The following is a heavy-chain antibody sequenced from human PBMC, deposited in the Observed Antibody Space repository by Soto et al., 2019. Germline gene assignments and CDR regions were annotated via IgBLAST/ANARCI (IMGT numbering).Heavy chain of an antibody. CDR3: AHRATMIIVGLIIDNGIWLDP. V-gene: IGHV2-5*02. J-gene: IGHJ5*02. CDR2: IYWDGDK. CDR1: GFSLSTSGAA. Sequence: QINLIASGPTLVKPTQTLTLTCTFSGFSLSTSGAAVGWVRQPPGRALEWLALIYWDGDKRYNASLGNRLTITKDTSMNKVVRTLTNVDPADTATYYCAHRATMIIVGLIIDNGIWLDPWGQGTRVIVSS. D-gene: IGHD3-22*01.